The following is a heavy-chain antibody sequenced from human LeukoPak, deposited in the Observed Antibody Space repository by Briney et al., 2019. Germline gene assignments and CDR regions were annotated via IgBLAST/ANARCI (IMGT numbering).Heavy chain of an antibody. V-gene: IGHV3-21*01. CDR1: GFTFITYS. D-gene: IGHD3-22*01. Sequence: GGSLRLSCAASGFTFITYSMNWVRQAPGKGLEWVSSISGSSSYMCYADSVKGRFTIPRDNAKNSLYLQMNSLRAEDTAVYYCPRAYDSSGPDYWGQGTLVTVSS. CDR3: PRAYDSSGPDY. J-gene: IGHJ4*02. CDR2: ISGSSSYM.